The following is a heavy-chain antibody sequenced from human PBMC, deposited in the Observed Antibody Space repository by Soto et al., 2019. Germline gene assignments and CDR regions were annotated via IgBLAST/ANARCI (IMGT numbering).Heavy chain of an antibody. CDR3: ANDFWSGYPEFDY. V-gene: IGHV3-23*01. J-gene: IGHJ4*02. D-gene: IGHD3-3*01. Sequence: GGSLSLSCAASGFTFSSYAMSWVRQAPGKGLEWVSAISGSGGSTYYADSVEGRFTISRDNSKNTLYLQMNSLRAEDTAVYYCANDFWSGYPEFDYWGQGTLVTVSS. CDR1: GFTFSSYA. CDR2: ISGSGGST.